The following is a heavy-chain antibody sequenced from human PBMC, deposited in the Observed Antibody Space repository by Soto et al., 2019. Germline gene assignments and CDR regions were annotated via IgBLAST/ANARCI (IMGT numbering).Heavy chain of an antibody. J-gene: IGHJ6*03. CDR3: ARHCGCSGGSCPIRGMDV. CDR1: GGSISSYY. CDR2: IYYSGST. V-gene: IGHV4-59*08. D-gene: IGHD2-15*01. Sequence: SETLSLTCTVSGGSISSYYWSWLRQPPGKGLEWIGYIYYSGSTNYNPSLKSRVTISVDTSKNQFSLKLSSVTAADTAVYYCARHCGCSGGSCPIRGMDVWGKGTTVTVSS.